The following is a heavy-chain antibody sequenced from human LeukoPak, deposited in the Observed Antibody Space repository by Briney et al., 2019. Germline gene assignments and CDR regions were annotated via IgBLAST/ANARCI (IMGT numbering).Heavy chain of an antibody. V-gene: IGHV3-7*01. D-gene: IGHD2-15*01. CDR3: ARDVGYCSGGSCSGLSTVDY. CDR1: GFTFSRYW. CDR2: IKEDGSET. J-gene: IGHJ4*02. Sequence: GGSLRLSCAASGFTFSRYWMTWVRQAPGKGLECVGNIKEDGSETKYVDSVMGRFTISRDNAKKSLGLQMNSLRAEDTAVYYCARDVGYCSGGSCSGLSTVDYWGQGTLVTVSS.